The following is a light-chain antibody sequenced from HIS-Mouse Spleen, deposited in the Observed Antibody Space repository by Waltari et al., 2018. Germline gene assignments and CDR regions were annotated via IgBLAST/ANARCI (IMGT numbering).Light chain of an antibody. CDR3: CSYAGSSTWV. CDR1: SSDVGSYNL. Sequence: QSALTQPASVSASPGQSIPIPCPRTSSDVGSYNLVSWYQQHPGKAPKLMIYEGSKRPSGVSNRFSGSKSGNTASLTISGLQAEDEADYYCCSYAGSSTWVFGGGTKLTVL. CDR2: EGS. V-gene: IGLV2-23*01. J-gene: IGLJ3*02.